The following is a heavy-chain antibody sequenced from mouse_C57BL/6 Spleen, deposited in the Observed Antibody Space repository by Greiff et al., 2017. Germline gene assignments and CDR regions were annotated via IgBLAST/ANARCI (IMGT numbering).Heavy chain of an antibody. Sequence: VQLQQSGPVLVKPGPSVKISCKASGFTFTDYYMHWVKQSHGKSLEWIGLVYPYNGGTSYTQKFKGKVTLTVDTSSSTAYMELNSLTSEDSAVYYCAMSLYDGYYETGFDYWGQGTTLTGAS. CDR1: GFTFTDYY. CDR2: VYPYNGGT. V-gene: IGHV1-36*01. D-gene: IGHD2-3*01. CDR3: AMSLYDGYYETGFDY. J-gene: IGHJ2*01.